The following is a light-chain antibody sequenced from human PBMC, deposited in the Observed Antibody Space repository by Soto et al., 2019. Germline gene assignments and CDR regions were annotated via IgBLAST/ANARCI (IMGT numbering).Light chain of an antibody. CDR3: QQRSNWPTT. Sequence: EIVLTQSPATLYLSTGERATLSCRASQSVSSYLAWYQQKPGQAPRLLIYDASNRATGIPARFSGSGSGTDFTLTISSLEPEDFAVYYCQQRSNWPTTFGPGTKVDIK. CDR1: QSVSSY. CDR2: DAS. J-gene: IGKJ3*01. V-gene: IGKV3-11*01.